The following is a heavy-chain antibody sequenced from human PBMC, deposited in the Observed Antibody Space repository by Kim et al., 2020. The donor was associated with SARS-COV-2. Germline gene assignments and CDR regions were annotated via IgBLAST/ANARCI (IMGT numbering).Heavy chain of an antibody. CDR1: GFTFSSYE. J-gene: IGHJ5*02. D-gene: IGHD6-19*01. Sequence: GGSLRLSCAASGFTFSSYEMNWVRQAPGKGLEWVSYISSRGITIYYADSVKGRFTISRDNAKNSLYLQMNSLRAEDTAIYYCARGYSSGWGVTSWGQGPLVTVSS. CDR2: ISSRGITI. CDR3: ARGYSSGWGVTS. V-gene: IGHV3-48*03.